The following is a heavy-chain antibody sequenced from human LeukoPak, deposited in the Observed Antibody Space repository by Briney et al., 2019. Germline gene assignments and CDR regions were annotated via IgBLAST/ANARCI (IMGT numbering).Heavy chain of an antibody. Sequence: GGSLRLSCVVSGFTFSNYSMNWVRQAPGKGLEWVSSISGSNSYIYYADSVRGRFTVSRDNAKNSLYLQMSSLRSDDTAVYYCARVAAAAVDYYYYFYMDVWGKGTTVTVSS. CDR3: ARVAAAAVDYYYYFYMDV. V-gene: IGHV3-21*04. CDR1: GFTFSNYS. J-gene: IGHJ6*03. D-gene: IGHD6-25*01. CDR2: ISGSNSYI.